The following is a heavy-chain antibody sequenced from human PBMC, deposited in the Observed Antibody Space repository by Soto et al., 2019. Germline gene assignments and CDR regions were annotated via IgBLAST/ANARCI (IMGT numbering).Heavy chain of an antibody. Sequence: ASVKVSSKASGYTFTSYGISWVRQAPGQGLEWMGWISAYNGNTNYAQKLQGRVTMTTDTSTSTAYMELRSLRSDDTAVYYCARNVAGWFWFDPWGQGTLVTVSS. CDR1: GYTFTSYG. D-gene: IGHD6-19*01. CDR2: ISAYNGNT. J-gene: IGHJ5*02. V-gene: IGHV1-18*01. CDR3: ARNVAGWFWFDP.